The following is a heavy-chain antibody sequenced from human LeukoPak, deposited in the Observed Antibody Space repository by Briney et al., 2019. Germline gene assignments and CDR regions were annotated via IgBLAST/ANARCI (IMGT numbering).Heavy chain of an antibody. Sequence: GGSLRLSCAASGFTFSSYAMHWVRQAPGKGLEYVSAISSNGGSTYYANSVKGRFTISRDNSKNTLYLQMGSLRAEDMAVYYCARSIDGYSSGWYYYYYYMDVWGKGTTVTVSS. D-gene: IGHD6-19*01. CDR1: GFTFSSYA. CDR3: ARSIDGYSSGWYYYYYYMDV. J-gene: IGHJ6*03. CDR2: ISSNGGST. V-gene: IGHV3-64*01.